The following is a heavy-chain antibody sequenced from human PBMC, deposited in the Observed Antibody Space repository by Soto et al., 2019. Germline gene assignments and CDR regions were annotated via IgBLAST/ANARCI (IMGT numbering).Heavy chain of an antibody. CDR3: ARDSGGDYHNYYMDV. J-gene: IGHJ6*03. Sequence: QMQLVESGAGVVQPGTSLRLSCAASGFTFSNYAMHWVRQAPGKGLEWVTIIWYDGSDKNYGDSVKGRFTISRDNSKNTLYLQMNSLRVEDTAVYYCARDSGGDYHNYYMDVWGKGTTVTVSS. V-gene: IGHV3-33*01. CDR1: GFTFSNYA. D-gene: IGHD4-17*01. CDR2: IWYDGSDK.